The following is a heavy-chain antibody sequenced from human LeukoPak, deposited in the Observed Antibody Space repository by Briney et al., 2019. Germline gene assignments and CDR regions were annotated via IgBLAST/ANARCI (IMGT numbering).Heavy chain of an antibody. CDR1: GFTFRSYS. CDR2: ISSSSSAI. J-gene: IGHJ4*02. D-gene: IGHD1-26*01. Sequence: GGSLRLSCAASGFTFRSYSMNWVHQAPGKGLEWVSYISSSSSAIYYADSVKGRLTISRDNAKNSLYLQMNSLRAEDTAVYYCARDYSGSYYDYWGQGTLVTVSS. CDR3: ARDYSGSYYDY. V-gene: IGHV3-48*01.